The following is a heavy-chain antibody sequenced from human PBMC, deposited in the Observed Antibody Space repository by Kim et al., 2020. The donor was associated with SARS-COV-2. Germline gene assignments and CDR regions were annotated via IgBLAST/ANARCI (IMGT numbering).Heavy chain of an antibody. Sequence: SETLSLTCTVSGGSITSNYWSWIRQPPGKGLEWIGYIHYSGNTHYNPSLQSRVTISVDTSKNQFSLRLRSVTAADTAVYYCARATYNFGGIIGWFDPWGQGTLVTVSS. J-gene: IGHJ5*02. CDR2: IHYSGNT. CDR3: ARATYNFGGIIGWFDP. D-gene: IGHD3-16*01. CDR1: GGSITSNY. V-gene: IGHV4-59*01.